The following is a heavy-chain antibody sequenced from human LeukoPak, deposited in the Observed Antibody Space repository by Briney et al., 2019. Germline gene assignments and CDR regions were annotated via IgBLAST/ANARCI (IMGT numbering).Heavy chain of an antibody. CDR2: ISSSSSTI. V-gene: IGHV3-48*01. Sequence: PGGSLRLSCAASGFTFSSYSMNWVRQAPGKGLEWVPYISSSSSTIYYADSVKGRFTISRDNAKNSLYLQMNSLRAEDTAVYYCARGRYCSSTSCYTPEYFQHWGQGTLVTVSS. D-gene: IGHD2-2*02. J-gene: IGHJ1*01. CDR3: ARGRYCSSTSCYTPEYFQH. CDR1: GFTFSSYS.